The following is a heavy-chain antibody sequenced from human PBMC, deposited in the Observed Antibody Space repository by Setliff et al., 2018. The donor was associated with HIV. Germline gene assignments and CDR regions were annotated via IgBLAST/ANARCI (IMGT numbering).Heavy chain of an antibody. Sequence: SVKVSCKASGGTFSNFAISWGRQVPGQGLEWTGEIIPMFGTTNYAQKFQGRVTITADESTTTVYMELSSLRSDDTAVYYCARGVSVVTYISGWYDRYYLDSWGQGTLVTVSS. D-gene: IGHD6-19*01. CDR2: IIPMFGTT. J-gene: IGHJ4*02. CDR1: GGTFSNFA. V-gene: IGHV1-69*13. CDR3: ARGVSVVTYISGWYDRYYLDS.